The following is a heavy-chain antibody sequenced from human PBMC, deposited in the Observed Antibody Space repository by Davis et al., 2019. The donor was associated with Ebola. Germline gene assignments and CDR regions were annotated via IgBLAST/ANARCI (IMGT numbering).Heavy chain of an antibody. Sequence: GGSLRLSCAASGFTFSSYTMHWVRQAPGKGLEWVAVTSYDGSTKYYADSVKGRFTISRDNSENTLHLQMTNLRAEDTAVYYCARGGIAVDGTSSHGMDVWGQGTTVTVSS. V-gene: IGHV3-30*04. CDR1: GFTFSSYT. J-gene: IGHJ6*02. D-gene: IGHD6-13*01. CDR3: ARGGIAVDGTSSHGMDV. CDR2: TSYDGSTK.